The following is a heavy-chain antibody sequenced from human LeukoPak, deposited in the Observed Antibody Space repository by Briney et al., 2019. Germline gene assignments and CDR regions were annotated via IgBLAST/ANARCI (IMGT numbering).Heavy chain of an antibody. Sequence: PGRSLRLSCAASGFTFDDYAMHWVRQAPGKGLEWVSGISWNSGSIGYADSVKGRFTISRDNAKNSLYLQMNSLRAEDTALYYCAKDIGSYGHGFFDPWGQGTLVTVSS. D-gene: IGHD5-18*01. CDR1: GFTFDDYA. J-gene: IGHJ5*02. CDR2: ISWNSGSI. CDR3: AKDIGSYGHGFFDP. V-gene: IGHV3-9*01.